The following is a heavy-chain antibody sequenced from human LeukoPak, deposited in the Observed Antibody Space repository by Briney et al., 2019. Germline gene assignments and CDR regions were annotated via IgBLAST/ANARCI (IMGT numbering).Heavy chain of an antibody. CDR3: ARGGDYELDALYY. V-gene: IGHV3-30-3*01. CDR2: ISYDGSNK. J-gene: IGHJ4*02. Sequence: PGGSLRLSCAASGFTFSSYAMHWVRQAPGKGLEWVAVISYDGSNKYYADSVKGRFTISRDNSKNTLYLQMNSLRAEDTAVYYCARGGDYELDALYYWGQGTLVTVSS. CDR1: GFTFSSYA. D-gene: IGHD4-17*01.